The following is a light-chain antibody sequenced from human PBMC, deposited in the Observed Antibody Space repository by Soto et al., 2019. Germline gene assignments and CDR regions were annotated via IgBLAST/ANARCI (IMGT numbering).Light chain of an antibody. Sequence: DIVMTQSPDSLAVSLGERATINCRSSQSVFYSPTNKNNLAWYQQKPGQPPKLLIYWASTRQSGVPDRFSGSGSGTDFTLTISSLQPEDFATYYCQQSYSTPITFGQGTRLEIK. V-gene: IGKV4-1*01. J-gene: IGKJ5*01. CDR3: QQSYSTPIT. CDR2: WAS. CDR1: QSVFYSPTNKNN.